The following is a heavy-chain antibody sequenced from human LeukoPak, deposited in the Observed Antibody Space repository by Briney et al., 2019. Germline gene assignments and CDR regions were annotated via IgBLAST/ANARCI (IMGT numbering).Heavy chain of an antibody. Sequence: SETLSLTCAVYGGSFSGYYWSWIRQPPGKGLEWIGEINHSGSTNFNPSLKSRVTLSVDTSKNQFSLKLNSVTAADTAVYYCARRRIQLWSRGYFQHWGQGTLVTVSS. CDR1: GGSFSGYY. CDR3: ARRRIQLWSRGYFQH. D-gene: IGHD5-18*01. V-gene: IGHV4-34*01. CDR2: INHSGST. J-gene: IGHJ1*01.